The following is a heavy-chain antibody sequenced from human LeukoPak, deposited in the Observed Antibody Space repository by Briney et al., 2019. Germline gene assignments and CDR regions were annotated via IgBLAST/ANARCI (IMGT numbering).Heavy chain of an antibody. Sequence: SETLSLTCTVSGGSISSYYWSWIRQPPGKGLEWIGYTYYSGSTNYNPSLKSRVTISVDTSKNQFSLKLSSVTAADTAVYYCARTQAAAHFDYWGQGTLVTVSS. CDR1: GGSISSYY. D-gene: IGHD6-13*01. CDR2: TYYSGST. J-gene: IGHJ4*02. V-gene: IGHV4-59*12. CDR3: ARTQAAAHFDY.